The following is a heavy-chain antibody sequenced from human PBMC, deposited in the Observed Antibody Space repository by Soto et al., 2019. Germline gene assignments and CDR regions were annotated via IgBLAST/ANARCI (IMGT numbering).Heavy chain of an antibody. V-gene: IGHV3-30*18. CDR2: ISYDGSNE. Sequence: QVQLVESGGGVVQPGRSLRLSCAASGFTFSSSAMHWVRQAAGKGLEWVAFISYDGSNEYYADSVKGRFTISRDNSKNTLYLQMNSLRAEDTAVYYCAKSTRRSYYYGLDVWGQGTTVTVSS. CDR1: GFTFSSSA. CDR3: AKSTRRSYYYGLDV. J-gene: IGHJ6*02.